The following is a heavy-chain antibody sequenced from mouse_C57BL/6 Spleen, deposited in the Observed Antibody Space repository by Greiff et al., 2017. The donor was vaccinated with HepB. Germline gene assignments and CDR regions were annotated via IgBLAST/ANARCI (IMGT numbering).Heavy chain of an antibody. CDR1: GYTFTSYW. Sequence: QVQLQQPGTELVKPGASVKLSCKASGYTFTSYWMHWVKQRPGQGLEWIGNINPSNGGTNYNEKFKSKATLTVDKSSSTAYMQLSSLTSEDSAVYDCARSGAYYYGSSPWFAYWGQGTLVTVSA. J-gene: IGHJ3*01. CDR2: INPSNGGT. D-gene: IGHD1-1*01. V-gene: IGHV1-53*01. CDR3: ARSGAYYYGSSPWFAY.